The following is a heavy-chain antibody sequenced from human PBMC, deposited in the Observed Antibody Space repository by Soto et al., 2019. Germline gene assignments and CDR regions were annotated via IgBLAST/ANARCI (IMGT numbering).Heavy chain of an antibody. CDR1: GFTFSSYG. J-gene: IGHJ3*02. Sequence: QVQLVESGGGVVQPGRSLRLSCAASGFTFSSYGMHWVRQAPGKGLEWVAVISYDGSNKYYADSVKGRFTISRDNSKNTLYPQMNSLRAEDTAVYYCAKEQMTSDAFDIWGQGTMVTVSS. D-gene: IGHD2-2*01. V-gene: IGHV3-30*18. CDR3: AKEQMTSDAFDI. CDR2: ISYDGSNK.